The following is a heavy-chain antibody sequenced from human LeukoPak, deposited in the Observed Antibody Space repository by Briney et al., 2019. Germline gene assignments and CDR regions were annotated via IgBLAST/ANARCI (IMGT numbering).Heavy chain of an antibody. J-gene: IGHJ6*03. CDR1: GFTFSSYG. Sequence: GRSLRLSCAASGFTFSSYGMHWVRQAPGKGLEWVSAISGSGGSTNYADSVKGRFTISRDNSKNTLYLQMNSLRAEDTAVYYCAKDPFIAAAGTGYYYMDVWGKGTTVTISS. CDR3: AKDPFIAAAGTGYYYMDV. V-gene: IGHV3-23*01. D-gene: IGHD6-13*01. CDR2: ISGSGGST.